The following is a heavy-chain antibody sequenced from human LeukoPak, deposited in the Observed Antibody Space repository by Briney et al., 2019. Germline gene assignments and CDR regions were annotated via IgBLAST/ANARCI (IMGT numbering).Heavy chain of an antibody. CDR2: IRYDGSNK. CDR3: AKDLSLPGIAAAGTGYFDY. J-gene: IGHJ4*02. CDR1: GFTFSSYG. Sequence: GGSLRLSCAASGFTFSSYGMHWVRQAPGKGLEWVAFIRYDGSNKYYADSVKGRFTISRDNSKNTLYLQMNSLRAEDTAVYYCAKDLSLPGIAAAGTGYFDYWGQGTLVTVSS. V-gene: IGHV3-30*02. D-gene: IGHD6-13*01.